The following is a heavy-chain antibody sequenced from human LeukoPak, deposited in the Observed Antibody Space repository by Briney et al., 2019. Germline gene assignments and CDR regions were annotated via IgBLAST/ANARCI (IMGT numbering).Heavy chain of an antibody. CDR3: ETGVGATYSPLSSRYYFDY. V-gene: IGHV4-59*12. CDR2: IYYSGGT. Sequence: AETLSLTCAVSGFSFSSYYWSWIRQPPGKGLEWIGYIYYSGGTDYNPSLKSRVTISVDTSKNQFSLKLNSVTAADTAVYYCETGVGATYSPLSSRYYFDYWGQGTLVTVSS. J-gene: IGHJ4*02. D-gene: IGHD1-26*01. CDR1: GFSFSSYY.